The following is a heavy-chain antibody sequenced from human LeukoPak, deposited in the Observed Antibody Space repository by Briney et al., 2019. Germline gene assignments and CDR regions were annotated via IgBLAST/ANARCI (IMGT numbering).Heavy chain of an antibody. V-gene: IGHV3-23*01. CDR1: GITLSSYV. CDR2: ISGTGGST. D-gene: IGHD3-3*01. Sequence: GGSLRLSCAASGITLSSYVMSWVRQAPGKGLEWVSAISGTGGSTYYADSVKGRFTISRDNSKNTLYLQMNSLRVEDTAEYYCAKGYDFWSGYNDYWGQGTLVTVSS. J-gene: IGHJ4*02. CDR3: AKGYDFWSGYNDY.